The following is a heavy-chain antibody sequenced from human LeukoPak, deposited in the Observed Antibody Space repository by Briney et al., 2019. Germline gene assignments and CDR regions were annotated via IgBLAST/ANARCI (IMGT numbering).Heavy chain of an antibody. Sequence: SETLSLTCTVSGGSISSYYWSWIRQPPGKGLEWIGYIYYSGSTNYNPSLKSRVATSVDTSKNQFSLKLSSVTAADTAVYYCARGGSYYYYYMDVWGKGTTVTISS. J-gene: IGHJ6*03. CDR2: IYYSGST. V-gene: IGHV4-59*01. CDR3: ARGGSYYYYYMDV. D-gene: IGHD3-10*01. CDR1: GGSISSYY.